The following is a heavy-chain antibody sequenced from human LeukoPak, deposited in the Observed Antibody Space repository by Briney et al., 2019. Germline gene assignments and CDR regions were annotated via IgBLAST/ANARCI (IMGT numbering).Heavy chain of an antibody. CDR3: AKSEGSGSYFDY. CDR1: GFTFSNAW. V-gene: IGHV3-30*18. D-gene: IGHD3-10*01. CDR2: ISYDGSNK. J-gene: IGHJ4*02. Sequence: GGSLRLSCAASGFTFSNAWMSWVRQAPGKGLEWVAVISYDGSNKYYADSVKGRFTISRDNSKNTLYLQMNSLRAEDTAVYYCAKSEGSGSYFDYWGQGTLVTVSS.